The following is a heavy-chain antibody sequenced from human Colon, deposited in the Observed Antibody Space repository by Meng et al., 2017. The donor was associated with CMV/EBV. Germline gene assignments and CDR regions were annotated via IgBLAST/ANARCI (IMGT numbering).Heavy chain of an antibody. CDR3: ARDAAYSWKGANWFDP. J-gene: IGHJ5*02. D-gene: IGHD1-1*01. CDR2: INPNSGGT. V-gene: IGHV1-2*02. Sequence: ASVKVSCKTSGYTFTGYYMHWARQAPGQGLEWMGSINPNSGGTNYAQNFQGRVTMTRDTSISTAYMDLSRLRSDDTAVYYCARDAAYSWKGANWFDPWGQGTLVTVSS. CDR1: GYTFTGYY.